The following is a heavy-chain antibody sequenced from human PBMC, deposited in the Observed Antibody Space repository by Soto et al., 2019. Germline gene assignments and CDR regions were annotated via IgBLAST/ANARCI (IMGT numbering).Heavy chain of an antibody. D-gene: IGHD6-13*01. CDR2: IRSKTDGGTT. CDR3: TTTRPGTNVFDN. J-gene: IGHJ3*02. CDR1: GITFSNAW. Sequence: EVLLVESGGDLVEPGGSLRLSCAASGITFSNAWMNWVRQAPGKGLEYIGRIRSKTDGGTTEYAAPVEGRFTISRDDPKNTLYLQMGGLKTEDTAVYYCTTTRPGTNVFDNWGQGTLVTVSS. V-gene: IGHV3-15*01.